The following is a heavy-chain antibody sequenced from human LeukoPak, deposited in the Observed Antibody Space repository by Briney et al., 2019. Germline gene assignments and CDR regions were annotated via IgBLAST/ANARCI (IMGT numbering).Heavy chain of an antibody. V-gene: IGHV3-23*01. Sequence: GGSLRLSCAASGFSFSSYAMSWVRQAPGKGLEWVSAISDSGGNTYYADSVRGRFTISRDNSKNTLYLQMNSLRAEDTAIYYCAKVSWANYFDYWGQGTLVTVSS. CDR3: AKVSWANYFDY. J-gene: IGHJ4*02. CDR1: GFSFSSYA. CDR2: ISDSGGNT. D-gene: IGHD6-13*01.